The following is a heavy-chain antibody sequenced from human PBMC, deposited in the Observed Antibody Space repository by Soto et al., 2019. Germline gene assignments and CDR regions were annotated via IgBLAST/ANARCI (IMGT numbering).Heavy chain of an antibody. CDR1: GYPVTAYY. J-gene: IGHJ3*02. CDR2: INPATGAA. Sequence: QLHLVQSGAVVKKPGASVTVSCSASGYPVTAYYMHWVRQAPGRGLEWMGGINPATGAAKYTQTFQGGVTMTRDTSTSKVFMELSGLTSEDTAVFYWARGGGVGVAGSAAFDMWGQGTLVTVSS. D-gene: IGHD3-3*01. V-gene: IGHV1-2*02. CDR3: ARGGGVGVAGSAAFDM.